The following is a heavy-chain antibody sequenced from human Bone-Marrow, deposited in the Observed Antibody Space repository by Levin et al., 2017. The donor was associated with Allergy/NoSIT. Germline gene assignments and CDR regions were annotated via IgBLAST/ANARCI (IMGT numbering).Heavy chain of an antibody. V-gene: IGHV3-21*01. Sequence: GESLKISCAVSGVTRNNYTLTWVRQPPGKGLEWVSSINSNSAYIHYGDSVKGRFTISRDNSKKLLFLQMSSLRDDDTATYYCSSRLTASGGLDVWGHGTTVTVAS. CDR3: SSRLTASGGLDV. CDR2: INSNSAYI. CDR1: GVTRNNYT. D-gene: IGHD5-18*01. J-gene: IGHJ6*02.